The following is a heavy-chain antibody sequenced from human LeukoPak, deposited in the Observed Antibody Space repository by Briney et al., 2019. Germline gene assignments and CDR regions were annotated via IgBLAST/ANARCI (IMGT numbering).Heavy chain of an antibody. J-gene: IGHJ4*02. D-gene: IGHD1-26*01. CDR3: ARDGSNYAHDY. V-gene: IGHV3-48*01. Sequence: PGGSLRLSCADSGFTFSSYSMNWVREAPGEGLGWVSYICRGGNTLHYADSAKGRFTISRDNVKNSLYLQMNSQRAEDTAVYYCARDGSNYAHDYGGQGPLITVSS. CDR1: GFTFSSYS. CDR2: ICRGGNTL.